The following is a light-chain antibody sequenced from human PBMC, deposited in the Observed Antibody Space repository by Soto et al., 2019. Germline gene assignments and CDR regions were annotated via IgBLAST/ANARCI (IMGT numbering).Light chain of an antibody. V-gene: IGKV3-20*01. CDR1: HSVSSSY. J-gene: IGKJ4*01. CDR2: GAS. Sequence: EIVLTQSPGTLSLSPGERATLSCRASHSVSSSYLAWYQQKPGQAPRLLIYGASSRATGIPDRFSGSGSGTDFTLTISRLEPEDFAVYYCQQYRSSLSLTFGGGTKVELK. CDR3: QQYRSSLSLT.